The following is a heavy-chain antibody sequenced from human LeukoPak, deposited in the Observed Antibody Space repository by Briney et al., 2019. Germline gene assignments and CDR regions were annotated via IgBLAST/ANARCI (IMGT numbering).Heavy chain of an antibody. Sequence: GASVKVFCKASGGTFSSYAISWARQAPGQGLEWMGWISANSGYTKYTQKLQGRVSMTTDTSTRTAYMELRSLRSDDTAMYYCARDRPGFGTIESPEYWGQGTLVTVSS. CDR2: ISANSGYT. V-gene: IGHV1-18*01. CDR3: ARDRPGFGTIESPEY. CDR1: GGTFSSYA. J-gene: IGHJ4*02. D-gene: IGHD1-1*01.